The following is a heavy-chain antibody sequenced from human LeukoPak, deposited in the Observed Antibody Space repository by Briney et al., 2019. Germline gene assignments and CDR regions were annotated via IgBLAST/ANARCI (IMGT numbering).Heavy chain of an antibody. CDR3: ARRIQGMAPYYFDY. V-gene: IGHV3-74*01. D-gene: IGHD5-24*01. CDR2: INSDGSST. Sequence: PGGSLRLSCTASGFTFSSYWMHWVRQAPGKGLVWVSRINSDGSSTSYADSVKGRFTISRDNAKNMLYLQMSSLRAEDTAVYYCARRIQGMAPYYFDYWGQGTLVTVSS. CDR1: GFTFSSYW. J-gene: IGHJ4*02.